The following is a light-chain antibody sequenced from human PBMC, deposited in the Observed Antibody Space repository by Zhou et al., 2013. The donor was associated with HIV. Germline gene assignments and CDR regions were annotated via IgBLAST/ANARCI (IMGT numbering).Light chain of an antibody. V-gene: IGLV1-40*01. Sequence: QSVLTQPPSVSGAAGQRVTISCTGSRSNMGTGYDVHWYQHLPGTAPKLLIYGNSDRPSGVPDRFSGSKSGTSASLAITGLQAEDEADYYCQSYDTSLSGSVFGGGTKLTVL. CDR2: GNS. CDR3: QSYDTSLSGSV. J-gene: IGLJ2*01. CDR1: RSNMGTGYD.